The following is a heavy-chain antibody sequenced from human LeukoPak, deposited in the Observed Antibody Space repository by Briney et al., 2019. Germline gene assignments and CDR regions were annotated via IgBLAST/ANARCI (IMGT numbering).Heavy chain of an antibody. CDR2: MNPNSGDT. J-gene: IGHJ6*03. CDR1: GYTFTSYD. Sequence: GASVKVSCKASGYTFTSYDINWVRQATGQGLEWMGWMNPNSGDTGYAQKFQGRVTITADKSTSTAYMELSSLRSEDTAVYYCATGGSSGSYWDMDVWGKGTTVTVSS. CDR3: ATGGSSGSYWDMDV. D-gene: IGHD6-19*01. V-gene: IGHV1-8*03.